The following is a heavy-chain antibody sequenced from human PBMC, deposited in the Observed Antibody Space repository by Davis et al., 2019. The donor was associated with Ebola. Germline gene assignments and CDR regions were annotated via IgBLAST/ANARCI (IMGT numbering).Heavy chain of an antibody. V-gene: IGHV3-30*03. CDR3: ARDLWDVVVPAAIDAYYYGMDV. CDR2: ISYDGSNK. D-gene: IGHD2-2*01. CDR1: GFTFSSYG. Sequence: GESLKISCAASGFTFSSYGMHWVRQAPGKGLEWVAVISYDGSNKYYADSVKGRFTISRDNSKNTLYLQMNSLRAEDTAVYYCARDLWDVVVPAAIDAYYYGMDVWGQGTTVTVSS. J-gene: IGHJ6*02.